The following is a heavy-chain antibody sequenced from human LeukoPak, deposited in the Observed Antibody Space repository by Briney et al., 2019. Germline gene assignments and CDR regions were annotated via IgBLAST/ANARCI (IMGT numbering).Heavy chain of an antibody. D-gene: IGHD6-19*01. J-gene: IGHJ4*02. CDR1: GFTFSSYE. V-gene: IGHV3-30*02. CDR3: AKDRAVAGPYYFDY. Sequence: PGGSLRLSCAASGFTFSSYEMNWVRRAPGKGLEWVAFIRYDGSNKYYADSVKGRFTISGDNSKNTLYLQMNSLRAEDPAVYYCAKDRAVAGPYYFDYWGQGTLVTVSS. CDR2: IRYDGSNK.